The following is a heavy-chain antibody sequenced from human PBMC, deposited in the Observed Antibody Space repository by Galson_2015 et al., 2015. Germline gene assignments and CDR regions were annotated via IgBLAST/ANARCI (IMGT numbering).Heavy chain of an antibody. J-gene: IGHJ6*03. V-gene: IGHV4-31*02. CDR3: ARDSQGSGWPDYYYYYMDV. Sequence: QHPGKVLEWIGYIYYSGSTYYNPSLMSRVTISVDTSKNQFSLKLSSVTAADTAVYYCARDSQGSGWPDYYYYYMDVWGKGTTVTVSS. D-gene: IGHD6-19*01. CDR2: IYYSGST.